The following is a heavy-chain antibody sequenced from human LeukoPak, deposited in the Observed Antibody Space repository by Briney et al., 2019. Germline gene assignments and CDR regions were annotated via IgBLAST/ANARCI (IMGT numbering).Heavy chain of an antibody. J-gene: IGHJ5*02. CDR3: ARDFFPYCSSTSCYYNWFDP. CDR2: IYTSGST. D-gene: IGHD2-2*01. V-gene: IGHV4-4*07. Sequence: SETLSLTCTVSGGSISSYYWSWIRQPAGKGLEWIGRIYTSGSTNYNTSLKSRVTMSVDTSKNQFSLKLSSVTAADTAVYYCARDFFPYCSSTSCYYNWFDPWGQGTLVTVSS. CDR1: GGSISSYY.